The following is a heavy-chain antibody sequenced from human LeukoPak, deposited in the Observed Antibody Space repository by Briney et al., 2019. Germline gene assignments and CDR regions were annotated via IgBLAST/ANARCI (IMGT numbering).Heavy chain of an antibody. D-gene: IGHD3-16*02. CDR1: GYTLTELS. Sequence: ASVKVSCKVSGYTLTELSMHWVRQAPGKGLEWMGGFDPEDGETIYAQKFQGRVTMTEDTSTDTAYMELSSLRSEDTAVYYCAKGYDYVWGSYRYKRTEYFQHWGQGTLVTVSS. V-gene: IGHV1-24*01. CDR3: AKGYDYVWGSYRYKRTEYFQH. CDR2: FDPEDGET. J-gene: IGHJ1*01.